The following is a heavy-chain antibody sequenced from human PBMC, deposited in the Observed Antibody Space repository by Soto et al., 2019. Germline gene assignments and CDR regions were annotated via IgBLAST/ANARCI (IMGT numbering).Heavy chain of an antibody. CDR1: GFTFSSYA. V-gene: IGHV3-23*01. Sequence: GGSLRLSCAASGFTFSSYAMSWVRQAPGKGLEWVSAISGSGGSTYYADSVKGRFTISRDKSKNTLYLQMNSLRAEDTAVYYCAKARNVADYGDYEGRGYYYYMDVWGKGTTVTVSS. CDR2: ISGSGGST. CDR3: AKARNVADYGDYEGRGYYYYMDV. J-gene: IGHJ6*03. D-gene: IGHD4-17*01.